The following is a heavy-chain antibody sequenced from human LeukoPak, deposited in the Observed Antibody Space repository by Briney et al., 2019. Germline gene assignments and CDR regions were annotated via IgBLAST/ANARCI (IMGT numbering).Heavy chain of an antibody. V-gene: IGHV3-74*01. D-gene: IGHD6-13*01. J-gene: IGHJ4*02. CDR1: GFTFSSYW. Sequence: GGSLRLSCAASGFTFSSYWMHWVRQVPGKGLVWVSRINSDGTSTTYADSVKGRFTISRDNAKNTLYLQMNSLRAEDTAVYYCARPVRADIAAADLDYWGQGTLVTVSS. CDR3: ARPVRADIAAADLDY. CDR2: INSDGTST.